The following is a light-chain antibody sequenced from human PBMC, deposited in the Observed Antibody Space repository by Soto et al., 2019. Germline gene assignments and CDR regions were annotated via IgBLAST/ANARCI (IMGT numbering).Light chain of an antibody. Sequence: DILMTQSPATLSVSPGERATLSCRASQSVSSYLAWYQQKPGQAPRLLIYDASNRATGIPARFSGSGSGTDFTLTISSLEPEDFAVYYCQQRSNWPPVFGQGTRLEI. CDR1: QSVSSY. CDR3: QQRSNWPPV. V-gene: IGKV3-11*01. J-gene: IGKJ5*01. CDR2: DAS.